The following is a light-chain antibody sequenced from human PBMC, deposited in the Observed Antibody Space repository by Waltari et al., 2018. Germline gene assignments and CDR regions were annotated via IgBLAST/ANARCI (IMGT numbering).Light chain of an antibody. CDR3: QQYYSTPYT. V-gene: IGKV4-1*01. CDR1: QSVLYSSNNKNY. Sequence: LAVSLGERATINCKSSQSVLYSSNNKNYLAWYQQKPGQPPMLLIYWASTRESGVPDRFSGSGSGTDFTLTISSLQAEDVAVYYCQQYYSTPYTFGQGTKLEIK. CDR2: WAS. J-gene: IGKJ2*01.